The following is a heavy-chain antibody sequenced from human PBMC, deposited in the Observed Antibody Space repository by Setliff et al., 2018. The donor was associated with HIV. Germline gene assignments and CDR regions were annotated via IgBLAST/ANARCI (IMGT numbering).Heavy chain of an antibody. V-gene: IGHV3-30*01. D-gene: IGHD3-3*02. CDR3: AKGLVIFGALSDWVLDY. CDR2: ISYDGSRI. J-gene: IGHJ4*01. Sequence: SLRLSCVASGFTFRTFAMHWVRQAPGKGLEWVSVISYDGSRISYADSVKGRFTISRDNSKNTLNLQMNSLRPEDTAVYYCAKGLVIFGALSDWVLDYWGQGTLVTVSS. CDR1: GFTFRTFA.